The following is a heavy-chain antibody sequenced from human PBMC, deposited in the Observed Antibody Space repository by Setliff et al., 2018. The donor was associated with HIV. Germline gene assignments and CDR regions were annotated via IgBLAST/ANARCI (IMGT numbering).Heavy chain of an antibody. J-gene: IGHJ1*01. CDR1: GYSLSSGYY. V-gene: IGHV4-38-2*02. CDR3: ARDPKYYYKYFQY. CDR2: TYHTGTP. Sequence: KPSETLSLTCSVSGYSLSSGYYWGWVRQPPGKGPEFIGSTYHTGTPYYNPSLKSRVAISVDTSNNQFFLKLSSVTAADTAVYYCARDPKYYYKYFQYWGPGTLVTVSS. D-gene: IGHD1-26*01.